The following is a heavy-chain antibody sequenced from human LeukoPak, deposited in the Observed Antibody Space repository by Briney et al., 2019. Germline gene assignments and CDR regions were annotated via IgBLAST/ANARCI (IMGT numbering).Heavy chain of an antibody. D-gene: IGHD3-9*01. J-gene: IGHJ6*03. Sequence: GGSLRLSCAASGFTFSDYYMSWIRQAPGKGLEWVGFIRSKAYGGTTEYAASVKGRFTISRDDSKSIAYLQMNSLKTEDTAVYYCTREYYDILTGYYYYYMDVWGKGTTVTVSS. CDR1: GFTFSDYY. CDR3: TREYYDILTGYYYYYMDV. V-gene: IGHV3-49*03. CDR2: IRSKAYGGTT.